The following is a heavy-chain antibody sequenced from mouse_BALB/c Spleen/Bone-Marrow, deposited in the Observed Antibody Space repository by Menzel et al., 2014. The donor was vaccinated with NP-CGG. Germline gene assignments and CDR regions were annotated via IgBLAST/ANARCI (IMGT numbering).Heavy chain of an antibody. V-gene: IGHV14-3*02. J-gene: IGHJ4*01. Sequence: EVKLQESGAELVKPGASVKLSCTASGFNTKDTYMHWVKQRPEQGLEWIGRIDPANGNTKYDPKFQGKATITADTSSNTAYLQLSSLTSEDTAVYCCARWLRRYYAIDYWGQGTSVTVSS. CDR1: GFNTKDTY. CDR2: IDPANGNT. D-gene: IGHD2-2*01. CDR3: ARWLRRYYAIDY.